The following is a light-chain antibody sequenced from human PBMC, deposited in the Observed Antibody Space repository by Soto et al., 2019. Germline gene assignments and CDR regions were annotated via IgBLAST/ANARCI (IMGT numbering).Light chain of an antibody. CDR3: HQYNNWPPWT. CDR2: GAS. V-gene: IGKV3-15*01. Sequence: EIVMTQSPATLSVSPGESATLSCRASQRISRNLAWYQQKPGQAPRLVLYGASTRATGVPARFSGSGSGTEFTLTISSLQSEDFAVYYCHQYNNWPPWTFGQGTKVDIK. CDR1: QRISRN. J-gene: IGKJ1*01.